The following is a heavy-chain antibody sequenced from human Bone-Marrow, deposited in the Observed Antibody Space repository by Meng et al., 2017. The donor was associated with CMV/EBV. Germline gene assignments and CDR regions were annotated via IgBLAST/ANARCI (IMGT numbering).Heavy chain of an antibody. CDR3: ASLGLRGNSFDF. Sequence: TVSGGSISSGDYFWNWLRQPPGKGLEWIGYIYHSGTTYYKPSLRSRITISVDTSKNQFSLNLTSVTAADTAVYYCASLGLRGNSFDFWGQGALVTVSS. D-gene: IGHD3-10*01. J-gene: IGHJ4*02. CDR2: IYHSGTT. CDR1: GGSISSGDYF. V-gene: IGHV4-30-4*08.